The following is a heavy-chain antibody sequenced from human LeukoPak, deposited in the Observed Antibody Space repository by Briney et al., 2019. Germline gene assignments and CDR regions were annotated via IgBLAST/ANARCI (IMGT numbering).Heavy chain of an antibody. CDR3: ARRFSGSGNPITY. CDR1: GYTFTSYD. Sequence: PLASVKVSCKASGYTFTSYDINWVRQATGQGLEWMGWMNPNSGNTGYAQKFQGRVTMTRNTSISTAYMELSSLRSEDTAVYYCARRFSGSGNPITYWGQGTLVTVSS. D-gene: IGHD3-10*01. J-gene: IGHJ4*02. V-gene: IGHV1-8*01. CDR2: MNPNSGNT.